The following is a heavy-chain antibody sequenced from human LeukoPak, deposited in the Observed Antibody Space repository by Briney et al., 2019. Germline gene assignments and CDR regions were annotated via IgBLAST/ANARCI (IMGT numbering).Heavy chain of an antibody. J-gene: IGHJ4*02. Sequence: GRSLRLSCAASGFTFSSYGMHWVRQAPGKGLEWVAVIWYDGSNKYYADSVEGRFTISRDNSKNTLYLQMNSLRAEDTAVYYCARDAGEWEQSVVDYWGQGTLVTVSS. CDR1: GFTFSSYG. D-gene: IGHD1-26*01. V-gene: IGHV3-33*01. CDR2: IWYDGSNK. CDR3: ARDAGEWEQSVVDY.